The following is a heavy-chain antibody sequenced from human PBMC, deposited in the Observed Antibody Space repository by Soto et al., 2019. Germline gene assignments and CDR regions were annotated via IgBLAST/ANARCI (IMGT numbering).Heavy chain of an antibody. CDR3: ARVGTDYGSGSPYYSDY. V-gene: IGHV3-21*06. Sequence: ESLRLSCAASGFSFRSYYMNWVRQAAGRGLEWVSSISPSSSFLNYADSVKGRFTISRDNAKSSVSLKMNSLRAEDTAVYYCARVGTDYGSGSPYYSDYWGQGTLVTVSS. CDR2: ISPSSSFL. J-gene: IGHJ4*02. CDR1: GFSFRSYY. D-gene: IGHD3-10*01.